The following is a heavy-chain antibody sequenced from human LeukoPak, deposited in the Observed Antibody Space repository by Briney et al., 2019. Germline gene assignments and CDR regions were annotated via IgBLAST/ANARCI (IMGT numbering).Heavy chain of an antibody. D-gene: IGHD2-2*01. CDR3: ARGIDVSPAAPYSWFDP. CDR1: GFTFSSYS. Sequence: GGSLRLSCAASGFTFSSYSMNWIRQAPGKGLEWVSSISSSTSYIYYADSVKGRFTISKDNAKNSLYLQMNSLRAEDTAVYYCARGIDVSPAAPYSWFDPWGQGTLVTVSS. CDR2: ISSSTSYI. V-gene: IGHV3-21*04. J-gene: IGHJ5*02.